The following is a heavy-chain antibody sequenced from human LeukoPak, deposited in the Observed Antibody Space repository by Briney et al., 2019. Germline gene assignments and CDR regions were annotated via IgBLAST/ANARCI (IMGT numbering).Heavy chain of an antibody. CDR3: ARDDAVPSGYDYRTLDY. V-gene: IGHV1-46*01. CDR1: GYTFTSYY. J-gene: IGHJ4*02. CDR2: INPSGGST. Sequence: ASMKVSCKASGYTFTSYYMHWVRQAPGQGLEWMGIINPSGGSTSYAQKFQGRVTMTRDTSTSTVYMELSSLRSEDTAVYYCARDDAVPSGYDYRTLDYWGQGTLVTVSS. D-gene: IGHD5-12*01.